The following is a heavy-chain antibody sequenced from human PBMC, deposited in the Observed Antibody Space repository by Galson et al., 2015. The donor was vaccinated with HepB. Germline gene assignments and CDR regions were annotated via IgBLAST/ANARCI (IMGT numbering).Heavy chain of an antibody. J-gene: IGHJ5*02. CDR2: IDPSDSYT. V-gene: IGHV5-10-1*01. CDR3: ARLGYCSSTSCPNWFDP. CDR1: GYSFTSYW. Sequence: SGAEVKKPGESLRISCKGSGYSFTSYWISWVRQMPGKGLEWMGRIDPSDSYTNYSPSFQGHVTISADKSISTAYLQWSSLKASDTAMYYCARLGYCSSTSCPNWFDPWGQGTLVTVSS. D-gene: IGHD2-2*01.